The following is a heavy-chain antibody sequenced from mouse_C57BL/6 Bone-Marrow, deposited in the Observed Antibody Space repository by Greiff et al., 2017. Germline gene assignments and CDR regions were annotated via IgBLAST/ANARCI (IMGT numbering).Heavy chain of an antibody. CDR1: GFSLTSYG. J-gene: IGHJ4*01. V-gene: IGHV2-2*01. CDR3: ASQAYYYGSRGGAMDY. CDR2: IWSGGST. Sequence: QVQLQQSGPGLVQPSQSLSITCTVSGFSLTSYGVHWVRQSPGKGLEWLGVIWSGGSTDYNAAFISSLSISKDNYKSQVFFKMNSLQADDTAIYYWASQAYYYGSRGGAMDYWGQGTSVTVSS. D-gene: IGHD1-1*01.